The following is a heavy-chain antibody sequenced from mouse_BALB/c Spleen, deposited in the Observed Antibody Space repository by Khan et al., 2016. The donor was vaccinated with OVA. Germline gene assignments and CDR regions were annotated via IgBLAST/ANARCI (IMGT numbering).Heavy chain of an antibody. CDR2: IWSGGST. CDR3: ARYYDYDEGLAY. D-gene: IGHD2-4*01. Sequence: QVQLKQSGPGLVQPSQSLSITCTVSGFSLTTYGVHWVRQSPGKGLEWRGVIWSGGSTDYNAPFISRLSISKDSSKSQVFFKMNSLQVNDTAIYYCARYYDYDEGLAYWGQGTLVTVSA. J-gene: IGHJ3*01. CDR1: GFSLTTYG. V-gene: IGHV2-2*02.